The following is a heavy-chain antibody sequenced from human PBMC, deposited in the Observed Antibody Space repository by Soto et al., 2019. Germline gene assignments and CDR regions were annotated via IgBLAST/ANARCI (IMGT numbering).Heavy chain of an antibody. Sequence: SETLSLTCSVSGASISSGTFYWGWIRQPPGKGLEWIGSIFHGGNTYYNPSLKSRVTISVDMSKNQFSLKLNSVTAADTAVYYRARARWYDAFDVWGQGTVVTVSS. V-gene: IGHV4-39*07. J-gene: IGHJ3*01. CDR1: GASISSGTFY. D-gene: IGHD2-15*01. CDR3: ARARWYDAFDV. CDR2: IFHGGNT.